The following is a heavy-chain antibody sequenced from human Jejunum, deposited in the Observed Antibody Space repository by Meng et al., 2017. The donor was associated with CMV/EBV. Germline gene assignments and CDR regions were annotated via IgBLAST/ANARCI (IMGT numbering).Heavy chain of an antibody. Sequence: SLMLSCVASVFTFSSYWMHWVRQVPGKGLVWVARVSSDGSSTSYADSVKGRFTISRDNAKNTLYLQMDSLRSEDTAVYYCASNRGYWGQGTLVTVSS. D-gene: IGHD3-3*01. CDR2: VSSDGSST. CDR1: VFTFSSYW. J-gene: IGHJ4*02. CDR3: ASNRGY. V-gene: IGHV3-74*01.